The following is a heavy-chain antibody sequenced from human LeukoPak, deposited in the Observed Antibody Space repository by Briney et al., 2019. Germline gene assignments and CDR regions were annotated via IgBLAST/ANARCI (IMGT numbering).Heavy chain of an antibody. D-gene: IGHD6-13*01. CDR2: IDPSDSYT. CDR1: GYSFTRYW. V-gene: IGHV5-10-1*01. CDR3: ARGSGQQLDY. Sequence: GESLKISCKGSGYSFTRYWITWVRQMPGKGLEWMGTIDPSDSYTNNSPSFQGHVTISADKAIGTAYLQWSSLMTSDTAIYYCARGSGQQLDYWGQGTLVTVSS. J-gene: IGHJ4*02.